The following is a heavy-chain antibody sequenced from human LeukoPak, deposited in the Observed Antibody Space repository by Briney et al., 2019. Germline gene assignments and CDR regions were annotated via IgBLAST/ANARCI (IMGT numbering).Heavy chain of an antibody. CDR3: AARSNNWYIPDY. V-gene: IGHV3-23*01. J-gene: IGHJ4*02. CDR1: GFTFSSYA. CDR2: ISGSGGST. D-gene: IGHD6-13*01. Sequence: GGSLRLSCAASGFTFSSYAMSWVRQAPGKGLEWVSGISGSGGSTYYADSVKGRFTISRDNSKNTLYLQMNSLRGEDTAVYYCAARSNNWYIPDYWGQGTLVTVSS.